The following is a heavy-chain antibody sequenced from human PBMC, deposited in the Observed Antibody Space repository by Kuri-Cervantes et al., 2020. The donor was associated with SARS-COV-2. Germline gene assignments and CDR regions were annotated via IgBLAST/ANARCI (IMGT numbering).Heavy chain of an antibody. V-gene: IGHV3-30*18. CDR2: ISYDGRDI. D-gene: IGHD3-10*01. CDR3: AKPGSVRGIIREDHYGLDV. Sequence: GESLKISCVASEFNFRYYGMYWVRQAPGKGLEWVAHISYDGRDIHFRESVKCRCTVSRDNSKNTLYLQMNSLRLEDTGVYFCAKPGSVRGIIREDHYGLDVWGQGTTVTVSS. CDR1: EFNFRYYG. J-gene: IGHJ6*02.